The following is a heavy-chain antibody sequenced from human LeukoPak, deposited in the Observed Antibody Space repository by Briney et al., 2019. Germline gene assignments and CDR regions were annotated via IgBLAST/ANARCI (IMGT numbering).Heavy chain of an antibody. CDR1: GLTFRDYV. Sequence: PGGSLRLSCAASGLTFRDYVMNWVRQAPGKGLEWVSSLTGNGGSIYYADSVKGRFTISRDNSKNTLYLRMNSLRAEDTAVYYCARELWESGDYWGQGTLVTVSS. J-gene: IGHJ4*02. CDR3: ARELWESGDY. V-gene: IGHV3-23*01. CDR2: LTGNGGSI. D-gene: IGHD3-16*01.